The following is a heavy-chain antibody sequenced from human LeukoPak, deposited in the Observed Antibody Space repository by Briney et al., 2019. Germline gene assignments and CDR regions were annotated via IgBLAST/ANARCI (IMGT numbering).Heavy chain of an antibody. CDR2: TSYRSKWYN. Sequence: SQTLSLTCAISGDSVSTNSVAWNWIRQSPSRGLEWLGRTSYRSKWYNDYAVSVKSRIIINPDTSKNQFSLQLNSVTPEDTAVYYCASLSALGDAFDIWGQGTMVTVSS. V-gene: IGHV6-1*01. CDR1: GDSVSTNSVA. J-gene: IGHJ3*02. CDR3: ASLSALGDAFDI. D-gene: IGHD3-16*02.